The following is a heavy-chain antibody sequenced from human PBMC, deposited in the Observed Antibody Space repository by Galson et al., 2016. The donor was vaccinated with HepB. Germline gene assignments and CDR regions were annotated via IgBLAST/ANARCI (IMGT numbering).Heavy chain of an antibody. Sequence: SLRLSCAASGFIFNSSVMHWVRQAPGKGLEWVAVIWSDGGNRFYLDSLKGRFTISRDDSQNTLYLQMNSLRVEDTAVYYCARERSRGSDSFGGVYFDYWGQGTLVTVSS. J-gene: IGHJ4*02. D-gene: IGHD1-26*01. CDR3: ARERSRGSDSFGGVYFDY. CDR2: IWSDGGNR. V-gene: IGHV3-33*01. CDR1: GFIFNSSV.